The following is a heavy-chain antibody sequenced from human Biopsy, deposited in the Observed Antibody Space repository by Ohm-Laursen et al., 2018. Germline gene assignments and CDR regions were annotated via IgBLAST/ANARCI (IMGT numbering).Heavy chain of an antibody. Sequence: TQTLTLTGTLSGFSLNTRGMSVTWIRQPPGKALEWLARIDWDDAKFYNGSLKTRLTISKDTSENHVVLALSDVDPVDTATYYCARIPILVVPAAIVYRHRRHLQGLDVWGQGTTVIVSS. D-gene: IGHD2-2*02. CDR3: ARIPILVVPAAIVYRHRRHLQGLDV. CDR2: IDWDDAK. V-gene: IGHV2-70*16. J-gene: IGHJ6*02. CDR1: GFSLNTRGMS.